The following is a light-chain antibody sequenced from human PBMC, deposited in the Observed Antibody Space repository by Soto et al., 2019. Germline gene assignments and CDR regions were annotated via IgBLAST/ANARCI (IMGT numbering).Light chain of an antibody. Sequence: EIVLTQSPGTLSLSPGERATLSCRASQSVSSSYLAWYQQKPGQAPRLLIYGASSRATCIPDRFSGSGSRTGFALTISRLEAKDFAVYYCQQYGSTPYTVGQGTKQGIK. CDR1: QSVSSSY. V-gene: IGKV3-20*01. CDR3: QQYGSTPYT. J-gene: IGKJ2*01. CDR2: GAS.